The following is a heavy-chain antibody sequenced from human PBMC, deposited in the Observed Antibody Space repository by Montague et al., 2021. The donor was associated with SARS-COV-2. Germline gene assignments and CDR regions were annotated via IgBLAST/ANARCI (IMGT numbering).Heavy chain of an antibody. Sequence: SLRLSCAASGFTFNTYIMNWVRQAPGKGLEWVSAITSSSTYIYYADSVKGRFTISRDNAKNSLYLQMNSLRAEDTAVYYCAIIGNSYWYFHLWGRGTPVTVSS. CDR3: AIIGNSYWYFHL. J-gene: IGHJ2*01. CDR1: GFTFNTYI. D-gene: IGHD4-23*01. V-gene: IGHV3-21*01. CDR2: ITSSSTYI.